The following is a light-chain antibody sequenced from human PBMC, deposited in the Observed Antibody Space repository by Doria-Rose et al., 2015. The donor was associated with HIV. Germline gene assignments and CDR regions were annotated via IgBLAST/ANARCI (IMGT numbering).Light chain of an antibody. CDR2: DGS. J-gene: IGKJ1*01. CDR1: QSFSSTY. V-gene: IGKV3-20*01. CDR3: HQYGTSWT. Sequence: TQSPGTLSLSPGERATLPCRDSQSFSSTYLAWYQQKPGQAPSLLIYDGSTRATGIPDRFSASGSGTDFTLTINRLEPEDFALYYCHQYGTSWTFGQGTKVEI.